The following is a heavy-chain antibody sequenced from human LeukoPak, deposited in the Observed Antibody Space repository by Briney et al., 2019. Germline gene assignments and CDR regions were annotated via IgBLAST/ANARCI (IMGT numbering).Heavy chain of an antibody. D-gene: IGHD6-13*01. Sequence: SVKVSCKASGGTFSSYAISWVRQAPGQGLEWMGRIIPILGIANYAQKFQGRVTITADKSTSTAYMELSSLRSEDTAVYYCARVIVAAAGYIDYWGQGTLVTVSS. CDR3: ARVIVAAAGYIDY. V-gene: IGHV1-69*04. CDR1: GGTFSSYA. CDR2: IIPILGIA. J-gene: IGHJ4*02.